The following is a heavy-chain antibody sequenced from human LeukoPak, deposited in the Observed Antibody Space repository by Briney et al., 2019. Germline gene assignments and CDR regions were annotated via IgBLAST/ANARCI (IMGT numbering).Heavy chain of an antibody. CDR1: GFIFSEFA. V-gene: IGHV3-30*04. CDR3: ASPYSGYDGVSLDFH. CDR2: IFSDEKTQ. Sequence: GGSLRLSCEASGFIFSEFAMTWVRQAPGKGLEWVAVIFSDEKTQVCADSVKGRFTISRDNSRNKLFLQMDSLRPDDTAIYYCASPYSGYDGVSLDFHWGQGTKVTVSP. D-gene: IGHD5-12*01. J-gene: IGHJ4*02.